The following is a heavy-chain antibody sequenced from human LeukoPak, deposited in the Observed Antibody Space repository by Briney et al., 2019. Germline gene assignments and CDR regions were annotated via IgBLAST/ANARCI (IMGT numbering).Heavy chain of an antibody. D-gene: IGHD3-22*01. CDR3: LYDSSGYGAFDY. V-gene: IGHV3-23*01. CDR1: GFTFSSYG. J-gene: IGHJ4*02. Sequence: GGSLRLSCAASGFTFSSYGMSWVRQAPGKGLEWVSAISGSGGSTYYADSVKGRFTISRDNSKNTLYLQMNSLRAEDTAMYYCLYDSSGYGAFDYWGQGTLVTVSS. CDR2: ISGSGGST.